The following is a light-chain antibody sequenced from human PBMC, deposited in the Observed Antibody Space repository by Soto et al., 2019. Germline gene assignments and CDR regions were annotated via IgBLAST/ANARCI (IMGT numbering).Light chain of an antibody. J-gene: IGKJ2*01. Sequence: TLSLSPGERATLSCRASQSVSRYLAWYQQKHGQAPRLLIYDASNWATGILCRFSGIGSGTDFTLTISSLEPEDFAVYYCQQRSNWLYTFGQGTKVDIK. V-gene: IGKV3-11*01. CDR1: QSVSRY. CDR3: QQRSNWLYT. CDR2: DAS.